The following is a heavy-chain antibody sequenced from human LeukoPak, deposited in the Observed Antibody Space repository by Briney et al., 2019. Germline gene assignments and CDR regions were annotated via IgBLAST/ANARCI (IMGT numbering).Heavy chain of an antibody. CDR1: GFTFSSYG. Sequence: TGGSLRLSCAASGFTFSSYGMHWVRQAPGKGLEWVAVIWYDGSNKYYADSVKGRFTISRDNSKNTLYLQMNSLRAEDTAVYYCAKTRMVYAMGDNDYWGQGTRVTVSS. V-gene: IGHV3-33*06. CDR2: IWYDGSNK. D-gene: IGHD2-8*01. J-gene: IGHJ4*02. CDR3: AKTRMVYAMGDNDY.